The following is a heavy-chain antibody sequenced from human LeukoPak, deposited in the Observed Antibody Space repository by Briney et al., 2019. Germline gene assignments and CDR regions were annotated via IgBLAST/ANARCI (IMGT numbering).Heavy chain of an antibody. D-gene: IGHD6-13*01. CDR2: INPNSGGT. CDR3: ARDRKAAAGTRSTPNWFDP. Sequence: ASVKVSCKASGYTFTGYYIHWVRQAPGQGLEWIGWINPNSGGTNYAQKFQGWVTMTRDTSISTAYMELSRLRSDDTAVYYCARDRKAAAGTRSTPNWFDPWGQGTLVTVSS. J-gene: IGHJ5*02. V-gene: IGHV1-2*04. CDR1: GYTFTGYY.